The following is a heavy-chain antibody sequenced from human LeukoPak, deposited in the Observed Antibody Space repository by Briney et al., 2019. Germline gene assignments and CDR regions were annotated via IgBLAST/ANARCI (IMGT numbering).Heavy chain of an antibody. CDR2: ISGSGGST. D-gene: IGHD3-16*02. J-gene: IGHJ4*02. CDR3: AKEPNYDYVWGSYRPRCYFDW. Sequence: GGSLRLSCAASGFTFSSYAMSWVRQPPGKGLEWVSAISGSGGSTYYADSVKGRFTISRDNSKNTLYLQMNSLRAEDTAVYYCAKEPNYDYVWGSYRPRCYFDWWGQGCLVTVSS. V-gene: IGHV3-23*01. CDR1: GFTFSSYA.